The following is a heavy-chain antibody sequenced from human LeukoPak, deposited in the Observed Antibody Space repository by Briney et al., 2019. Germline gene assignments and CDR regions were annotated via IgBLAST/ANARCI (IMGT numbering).Heavy chain of an antibody. CDR2: IYSGGST. J-gene: IGHJ4*02. CDR1: GFTVSSNY. D-gene: IGHD6-13*01. CDR3: ARDSGSSWHFDY. V-gene: IGHV3-66*01. Sequence: GSLRLSCAASGFTVSSNYMSWVRQAPGKGLEWVSVIYSGGSTYYADSVKGRFTISRDNSKNTLYLQMNSLRAEDTAVYYCARDSGSSWHFDYWGQGTLVTVSS.